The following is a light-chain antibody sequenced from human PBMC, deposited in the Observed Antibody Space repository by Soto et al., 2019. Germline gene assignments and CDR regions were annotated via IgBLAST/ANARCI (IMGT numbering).Light chain of an antibody. CDR3: SSYAGSSNV. CDR1: SIDVGGYNY. V-gene: IGLV2-8*01. J-gene: IGLJ1*01. Sequence: QSALTQPPSASGSPGQSVAISCTGTSIDVGGYNYVSWYQQHPGKAPKLMIYEVNKRPSGAPDRFSGSKSGNTASLTVSGLQAEDEADYYCSSYAGSSNVFGTGTKVTVL. CDR2: EVN.